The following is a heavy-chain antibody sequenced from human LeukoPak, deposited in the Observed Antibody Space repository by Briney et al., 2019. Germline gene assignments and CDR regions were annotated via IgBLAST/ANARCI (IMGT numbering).Heavy chain of an antibody. D-gene: IGHD5-12*01. Sequence: GGSLRLSCAASGFSFGIYSLNWVRQARGQGLEWLSYISAGSTIYYADSVKGRFTISRDNANNLLYLQMNSLRAEDTAVYYCARDLFGTYDSDYWGQGILVTVSS. CDR3: ARDLFGTYDSDY. J-gene: IGHJ4*02. CDR1: GFSFGIYS. CDR2: ISAGSTI. V-gene: IGHV3-48*01.